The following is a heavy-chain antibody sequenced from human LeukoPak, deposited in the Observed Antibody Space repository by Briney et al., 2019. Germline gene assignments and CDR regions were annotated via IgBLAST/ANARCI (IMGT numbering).Heavy chain of an antibody. Sequence: HTGGSLRLSCAASGFTVSSDCTSWVRQAPGKGLEWVSVIYSGGSTYYADSVKGRFTISRDKSKNTVYLQMNSLRFEDTAMYYCARNWFDPWGQGTLVTVSS. CDR3: ARNWFDP. V-gene: IGHV3-53*05. J-gene: IGHJ5*02. CDR2: IYSGGST. CDR1: GFTVSSDC.